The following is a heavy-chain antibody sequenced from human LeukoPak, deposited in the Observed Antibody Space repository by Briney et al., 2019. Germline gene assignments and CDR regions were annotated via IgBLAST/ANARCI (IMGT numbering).Heavy chain of an antibody. CDR3: ATDFYRGRQFDY. D-gene: IGHD2/OR15-2a*01. Sequence: ASVKVSCKVSGNTFTDLSMNWVRQATGKGLEGMGGFDPEDVETIYAQKCQGRVTMTEDTSTETAYMELTSPRPEDTAVYYCATDFYRGRQFDYWGQGTLVTVSS. V-gene: IGHV1-24*01. CDR1: GNTFTDLS. J-gene: IGHJ4*02. CDR2: FDPEDVET.